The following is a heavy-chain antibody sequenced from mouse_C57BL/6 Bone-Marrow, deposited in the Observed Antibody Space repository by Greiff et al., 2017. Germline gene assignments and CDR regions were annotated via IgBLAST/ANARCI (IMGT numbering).Heavy chain of an antibody. Sequence: QVHVKQSGAELARPGASVKLSCKASGYTFTSYGISWVKQRTGQGLEWIGEIYPRSGNTYYNEKFKGKATLTADKSSSTAYMELRSLTSEDSAVYFCARGDYSNLAWFAYWGQGTLVTVSA. CDR3: ARGDYSNLAWFAY. CDR2: IYPRSGNT. J-gene: IGHJ3*01. D-gene: IGHD2-5*01. V-gene: IGHV1-81*01. CDR1: GYTFTSYG.